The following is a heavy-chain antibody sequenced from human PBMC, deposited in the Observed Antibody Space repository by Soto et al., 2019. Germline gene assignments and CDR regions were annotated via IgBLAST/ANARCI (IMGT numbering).Heavy chain of an antibody. Sequence: QVPLVESGGGVVQPGRSLRLSCAASGFTFSSYTMHWVRQAPGKGLEWVAAISYDGSNKYYADSVKGRFTISRDNSKNPLYVQMNSLRGEDTAVYYCARGAGIAVAGTSFEYWGQGTLVTVSS. CDR1: GFTFSSYT. V-gene: IGHV3-30-3*01. D-gene: IGHD6-19*01. CDR2: ISYDGSNK. J-gene: IGHJ4*02. CDR3: ARGAGIAVAGTSFEY.